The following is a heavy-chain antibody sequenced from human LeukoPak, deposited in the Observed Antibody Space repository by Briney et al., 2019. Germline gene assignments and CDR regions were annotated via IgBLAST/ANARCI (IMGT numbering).Heavy chain of an antibody. D-gene: IGHD3-10*01. V-gene: IGHV5-51*01. CDR3: ATLHRTYLDPGMNWFDL. CDR2: IFPGDSDI. J-gene: IGHJ5*02. CDR1: GYSFTNYW. Sequence: GESLKISCKGSGYSFTNYWIAWVRQMPGKGLEWMGIIFPGDSDIRLRPSFRGQVTISVDKSISTVYLQWSSLKASDTAMYYCATLHRTYLDPGMNWFDLWGQGTLVTVSS.